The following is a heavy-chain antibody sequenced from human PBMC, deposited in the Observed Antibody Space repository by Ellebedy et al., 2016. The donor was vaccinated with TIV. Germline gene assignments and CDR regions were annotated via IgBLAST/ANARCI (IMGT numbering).Heavy chain of an antibody. V-gene: IGHV5-51*01. CDR1: GYSFSDYW. D-gene: IGHD2-2*01. J-gene: IGHJ1*01. CDR3: ARRARDCTTTACYAEDFQH. Sequence: GESLKISCKGSGYSFSDYWIGRVRQMPGKGLEWMGLIYPGGSDTRYSPSFQGQVSISADKSINTAYLQWSSLKASDTAIYYCARRARDCTTTACYAEDFQHWGQGTLVTVSS. CDR2: IYPGGSDT.